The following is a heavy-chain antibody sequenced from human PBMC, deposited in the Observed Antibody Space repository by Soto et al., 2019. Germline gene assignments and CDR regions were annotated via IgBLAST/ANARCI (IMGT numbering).Heavy chain of an antibody. CDR1: GYSFTSYW. CDR3: ARRGSYYDSTTGYYGMDV. Sequence: GESLQLSCHVSGYSFTSYWIGWVRQMPGKGLEWMGIIYPGDSDTRYSPSFQGQVTISADKSISTAYLQWSSLKASDTAMYYCARRGSYYDSTTGYYGMDVWGQGTTVTVSS. V-gene: IGHV5-51*01. J-gene: IGHJ6*02. D-gene: IGHD3-22*01. CDR2: IYPGDSDT.